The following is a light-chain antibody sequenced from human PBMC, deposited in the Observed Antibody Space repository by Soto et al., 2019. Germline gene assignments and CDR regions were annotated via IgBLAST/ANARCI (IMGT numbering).Light chain of an antibody. J-gene: IGKJ1*01. CDR3: QQYNSFPWT. CDR2: KAS. Sequence: DIQMTQSPFTLSASVGDRVTITCRASQSISDWVAWYQQKPGKAPTLLLYKASTLGTGVPLRFSGSGFATDFTLTISSLPPDDFASYYCQQYNSFPWTFGQGAKVEIK. CDR1: QSISDW. V-gene: IGKV1-5*03.